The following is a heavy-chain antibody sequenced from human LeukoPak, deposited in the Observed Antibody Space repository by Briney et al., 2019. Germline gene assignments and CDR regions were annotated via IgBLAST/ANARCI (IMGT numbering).Heavy chain of an antibody. V-gene: IGHV4-61*08. J-gene: IGHJ4*02. CDR3: ARRAISGYPFDY. CDR2: IYYSGST. Sequence: SETLSLTCTVSGGSISNGGYYWNWIRQHPGKGLEWIGYIYYSGSTNYNPSLKSRVTISVDTSKNQFSLKLSSVTAADTAVYYCARRAISGYPFDYWGQGTLVTVSS. CDR1: GGSISNGGYY. D-gene: IGHD3-22*01.